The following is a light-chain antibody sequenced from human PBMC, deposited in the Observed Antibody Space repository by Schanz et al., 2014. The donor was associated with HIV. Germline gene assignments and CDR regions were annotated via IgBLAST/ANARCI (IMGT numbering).Light chain of an antibody. CDR3: QSYDSSTHWV. Sequence: LTQPHSVSESPGKTVTISCTRSSGSIATNYVQWYQQPPGSAPTTVIYEDDQRPSGVPDRFSGSIDSSSNSASLTISGLKTEDEADYYCQSYDSSTHWVFGGGTKLTVL. J-gene: IGLJ3*02. CDR2: EDD. CDR1: SGSIATNY. V-gene: IGLV6-57*04.